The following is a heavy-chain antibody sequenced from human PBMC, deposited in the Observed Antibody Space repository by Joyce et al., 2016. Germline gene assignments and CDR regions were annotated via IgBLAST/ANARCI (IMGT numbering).Heavy chain of an antibody. D-gene: IGHD4-17*01. CDR2: ITPFNGVT. CDR1: GYSFSNYG. CDR3: AGDVGDLHH. J-gene: IGHJ4*02. V-gene: IGHV1-18*04. Sequence: QVQLVQSTSEVKKPGASVKISCTASGYSFSNYGISWVRQARGQGREWMGWITPFNGVTNSARNLQDRVTLTTETSTNAADMELRSLRSDDTAVYYCAGDVGDLHHWGQGTLITVSS.